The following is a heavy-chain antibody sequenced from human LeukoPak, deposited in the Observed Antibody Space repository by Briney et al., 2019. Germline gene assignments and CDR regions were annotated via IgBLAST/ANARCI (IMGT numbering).Heavy chain of an antibody. D-gene: IGHD4-17*01. Sequence: GGSLRLSCAASGFTFSDYYMTWIRQAPGKGLEWVSAISGSGGSTYYADSVKGRFTISRDNSKNILYLQMNSLRAEDTAVYYCAKESTVTRYYFDSWGQGTLVTVSS. CDR2: ISGSGGST. V-gene: IGHV3-23*01. CDR1: GFTFSDYY. J-gene: IGHJ4*02. CDR3: AKESTVTRYYFDS.